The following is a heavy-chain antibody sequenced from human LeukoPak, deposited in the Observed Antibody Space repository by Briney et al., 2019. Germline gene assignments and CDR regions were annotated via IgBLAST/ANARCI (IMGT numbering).Heavy chain of an antibody. V-gene: IGHV3-23*01. CDR1: GFTFSSYA. Sequence: GGSLRLSCAASGFTFSSYAMSWVRQAPEKGLEWVSAISGSGGSTYYADSVKGRFTISRDNSKNTLYLQMNSLRAEDTAVYYCAKTEAAGSRFEDWGQGTLVTVSS. CDR3: AKTEAAGSRFED. CDR2: ISGSGGST. J-gene: IGHJ4*02. D-gene: IGHD6-13*01.